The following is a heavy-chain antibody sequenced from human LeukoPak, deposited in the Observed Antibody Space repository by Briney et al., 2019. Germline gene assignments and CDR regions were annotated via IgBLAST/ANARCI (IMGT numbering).Heavy chain of an antibody. CDR2: MNPNSGNT. CDR1: GYTFTSYD. J-gene: IGHJ6*03. D-gene: IGHD3/OR15-3a*01. Sequence: ASVKVSCKASGYTFTSYDINWVRQATGQGLEWMGWMNPNSGNTGYAQKFQGRVTMTRNTSISTAYMELSSLRSEDTAVYYCARAPGKDWLLLDYYYYMDVWGKGTTVTISS. V-gene: IGHV1-8*01. CDR3: ARAPGKDWLLLDYYYYMDV.